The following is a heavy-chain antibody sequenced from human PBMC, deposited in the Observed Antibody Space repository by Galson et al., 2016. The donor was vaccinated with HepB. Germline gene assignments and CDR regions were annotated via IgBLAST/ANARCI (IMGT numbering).Heavy chain of an antibody. CDR3: ARMSYFDISGYDYYFDY. CDR2: ISHTGST. CDR1: GGSINPYY. D-gene: IGHD3-22*01. J-gene: IGHJ4*02. V-gene: IGHV4-59*01. Sequence: SETLSLTCTVSGGSINPYYWTWIRQTPGKGLEWIGYISHTGSTHYNPSPKSRVTISVDTSKNQFSLKLSSVTAADTAVYYCARMSYFDISGYDYYFDYWGQGTLVTVSS.